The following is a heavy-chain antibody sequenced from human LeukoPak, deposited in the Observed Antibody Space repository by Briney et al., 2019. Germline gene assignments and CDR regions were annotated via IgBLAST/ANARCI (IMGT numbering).Heavy chain of an antibody. D-gene: IGHD3-10*01. CDR2: IRYDGSTK. Sequence: GGSLRLSCATSGFTFSSYDMHWVRQAPGKGLEWVTFIRYDGSTKYYGDSVKGRFTISRDNPMNTLYLQMNSLGPEDTAVYHCVKDLGSYAFDIWGQGTMVTVSS. J-gene: IGHJ3*02. CDR3: VKDLGSYAFDI. V-gene: IGHV3-30*02. CDR1: GFTFSSYD.